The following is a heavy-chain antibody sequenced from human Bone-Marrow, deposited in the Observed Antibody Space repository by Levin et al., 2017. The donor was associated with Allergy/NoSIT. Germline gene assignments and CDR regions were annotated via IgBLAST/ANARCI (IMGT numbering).Heavy chain of an antibody. D-gene: IGHD6-6*01. J-gene: IGHJ4*02. V-gene: IGHV3-7*01. CDR1: GFTFSRYW. Sequence: GESLKISCAASGFTFSRYWMSWVRQAPGKGLQWVANLKEDGSETYYVESLKGRFTISRDNAKNSLYLQMNSLRDEDTAVYYCARIGYSSSSFDYWGQGTLVTVSS. CDR2: LKEDGSET. CDR3: ARIGYSSSSFDY.